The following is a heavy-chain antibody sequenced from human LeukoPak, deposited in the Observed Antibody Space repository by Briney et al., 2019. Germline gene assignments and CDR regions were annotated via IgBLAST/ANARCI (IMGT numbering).Heavy chain of an antibody. D-gene: IGHD6-13*01. V-gene: IGHV1-18*01. J-gene: IGHJ6*02. CDR3: AREPYSSSWYYYGMDV. Sequence: ASVKLSCKASGHTFTSYGISWVRHAPGQGLEWMGWISAHNGNTNYAQKPQGRVTMTTDTSTSTAYMELRSLRSDDTAVYYCAREPYSSSWYYYGMDVWGQGTTVTVSS. CDR1: GHTFTSYG. CDR2: ISAHNGNT.